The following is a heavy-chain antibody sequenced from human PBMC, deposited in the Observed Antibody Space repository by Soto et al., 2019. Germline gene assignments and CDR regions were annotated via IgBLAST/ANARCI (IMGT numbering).Heavy chain of an antibody. CDR2: IYHSGNT. CDR1: GGSISSDNW. D-gene: IGHD3-10*01. CDR3: ARLSASSKLRGVVIN. V-gene: IGHV4-4*02. Sequence: QVHLQESGPDLVRPSETLSLTCSFFGGSISSDNWWSWVRQTPGKWLEWIWEIYHSGNTNYNPSLKSRVTISVDQSKNQFSLKVTSVTDADTALYYCARLSASSKLRGVVINWGQGTLVTVSS. J-gene: IGHJ4*02.